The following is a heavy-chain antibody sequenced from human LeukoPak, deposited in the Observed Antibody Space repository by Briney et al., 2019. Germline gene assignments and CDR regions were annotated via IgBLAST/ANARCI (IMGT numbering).Heavy chain of an antibody. V-gene: IGHV3-66*01. CDR1: GFTVSSNY. D-gene: IGHD6-6*01. CDR3: ARDPAARGGDWFDP. Sequence: GGSLRLSCAASGFTVSSNYMSWVRQAPGKGLEWVSVIYSGGSTYYADSVKGRFTISRDKSKNALYLQMNSLRAEDTAVYYCARDPAARGGDWFDPWGQGTLVTVSS. CDR2: IYSGGST. J-gene: IGHJ5*02.